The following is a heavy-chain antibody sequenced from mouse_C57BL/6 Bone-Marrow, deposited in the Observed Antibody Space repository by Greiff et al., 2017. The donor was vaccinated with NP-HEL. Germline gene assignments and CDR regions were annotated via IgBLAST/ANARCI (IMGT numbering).Heavy chain of an antibody. CDR3: TRNYGSSYPYYYAMDY. D-gene: IGHD1-1*01. CDR2: IYPGNSDT. CDR1: GYTFTSYW. Sequence: VQLQQSGTVLARPGASVKMSCKTSGYTFTSYWMHWVKQRPGQGLEWIGAIYPGNSDTSSNQKFKGKAKLTAVTSASTAYMELSSLTNEDSAVYYCTRNYGSSYPYYYAMDYWGQGTSVTVSS. V-gene: IGHV1-5*01. J-gene: IGHJ4*01.